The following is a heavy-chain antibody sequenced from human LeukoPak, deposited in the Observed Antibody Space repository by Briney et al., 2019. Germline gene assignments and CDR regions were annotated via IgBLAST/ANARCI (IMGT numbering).Heavy chain of an antibody. V-gene: IGHV7-4-1*02. D-gene: IGHD5-18*01. CDR2: INTNTGNP. CDR3: ARGINTAMGLPYYYYGMDV. Sequence: ASVKVSCKASGYTFTSYAMNWVRQAPGQGLEWMGWINTNTGNPTYAQGFTGRFVFSLDTSVSTAYLQISSLKAEDTAVYYCARGINTAMGLPYYYYGMDVWGQGTTVTVSS. J-gene: IGHJ6*02. CDR1: GYTFTSYA.